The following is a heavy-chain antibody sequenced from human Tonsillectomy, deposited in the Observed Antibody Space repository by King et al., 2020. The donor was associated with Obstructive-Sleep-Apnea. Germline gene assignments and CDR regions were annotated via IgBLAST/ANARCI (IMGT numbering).Heavy chain of an antibody. V-gene: IGHV3-73*02. CDR2: IRSKDNNYAT. D-gene: IGHD2-21*02. J-gene: IGHJ6*02. Sequence: VQLVESGGGLVQPGGSLKLSCAASGFIISGSAMHWVRQASGEGLEWIGRIRSKDNNYATAYAASVKGRVTVSRDGSKNTAYLQMNSLKTEDTAVYYCTRPGGDASYYYGMDVWGQGATVTVSS. CDR3: TRPGGDASYYYGMDV. CDR1: GFIISGSA.